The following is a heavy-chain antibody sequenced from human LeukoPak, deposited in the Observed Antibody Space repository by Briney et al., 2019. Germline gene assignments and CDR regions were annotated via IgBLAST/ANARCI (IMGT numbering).Heavy chain of an antibody. Sequence: SETLSLTCAVYGGSVSSYYWSWIRQPPGKGLEWIGYIYYSGSTHYNPSLKSRVTISVDTSKNQFSLKLSSVTAADTAVYYCARYDPGAFDIWGQGTMVTVSS. J-gene: IGHJ3*02. CDR1: GGSVSSYY. CDR2: IYYSGST. CDR3: ARYDPGAFDI. D-gene: IGHD3-16*01. V-gene: IGHV4-59*02.